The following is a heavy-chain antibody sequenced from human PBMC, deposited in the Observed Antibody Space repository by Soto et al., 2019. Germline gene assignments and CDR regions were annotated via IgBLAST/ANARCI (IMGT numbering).Heavy chain of an antibody. CDR3: ARGVGISVAGSWFDP. J-gene: IGHJ5*02. CDR1: GFTFSSYA. CDR2: ISGSGGST. V-gene: IGHV3-23*01. Sequence: EVQLLESGGGLVQPGGSLRLSCAASGFTFSSYAMSWVRQAPGKGLEWVSAISGSGGSTYYADSVKGRFTIPRANSKNTMYLQVKSLRAEDTAVYYCARGVGISVAGSWFDPWGQGTLVTVSS. D-gene: IGHD6-19*01.